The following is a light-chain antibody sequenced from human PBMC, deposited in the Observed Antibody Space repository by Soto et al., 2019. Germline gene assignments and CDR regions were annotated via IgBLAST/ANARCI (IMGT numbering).Light chain of an antibody. CDR2: EVT. V-gene: IGLV2-23*02. J-gene: IGLJ1*01. CDR1: SDIGNYNL. CDR3: ASYAGSRTYV. Sequence: QSVLTQPASVSGSPGQSVTISCSGSDIGNYNLVSWYQHLPGRAPKLLIFEVTVRPSGISDRFSGSKSASTASLTISGLQAEDEGDYYCASYAGSRTYVFGSGTKVTVL.